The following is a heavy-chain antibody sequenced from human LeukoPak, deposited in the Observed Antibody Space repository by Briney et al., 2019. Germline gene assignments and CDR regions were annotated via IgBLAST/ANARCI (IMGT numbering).Heavy chain of an antibody. CDR1: GFSFHSYA. D-gene: IGHD4-17*01. V-gene: IGHV3-23*01. CDR2: ISGSAVST. Sequence: PGGSLRLSCVASGFSFHSYAMTWVRQAPGKGLEWVSGISGSAVSTHYADSAKGRFTISRDNSKSILYAQMNSLRAEDTAVYFCARVIDYGALDACDIWGQGTMVTVFS. CDR3: ARVIDYGALDACDI. J-gene: IGHJ3*02.